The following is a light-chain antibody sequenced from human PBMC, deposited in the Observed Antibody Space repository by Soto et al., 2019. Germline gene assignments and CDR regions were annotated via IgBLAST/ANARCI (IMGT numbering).Light chain of an antibody. Sequence: EIVLTQSPGTRSLSPGERATLSCRASQSVSNNYLAWYQQKSGQAPRLLIYGAFSRANGIRVRFSGSASGTDFTLIISRLEPEDVAVYYCQQYGSLPKTVGQGTKVEIK. J-gene: IGKJ1*01. V-gene: IGKV3-20*01. CDR1: QSVSNNY. CDR2: GAF. CDR3: QQYGSLPKT.